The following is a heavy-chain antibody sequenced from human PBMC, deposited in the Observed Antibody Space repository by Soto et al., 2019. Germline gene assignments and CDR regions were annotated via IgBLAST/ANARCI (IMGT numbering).Heavy chain of an antibody. CDR3: ARYGGDYVWGNYRHFDY. J-gene: IGHJ4*02. D-gene: IGHD3-16*02. CDR1: GFTLSNYA. CDR2: ISYDGSNE. Sequence: QVQLVESGGGVVQPGRSLRLSCAASGFTLSNYAMHWVRQAPGKGLEWVAVISYDGSNEYYADSVKGRFTISRDNSKNQXSLQMNGLRAEDTAVYYCARYGGDYVWGNYRHFDYWGQGTLVTVSS. V-gene: IGHV3-30-3*01.